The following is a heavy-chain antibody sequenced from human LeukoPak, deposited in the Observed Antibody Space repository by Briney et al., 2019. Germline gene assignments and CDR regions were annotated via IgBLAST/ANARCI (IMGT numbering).Heavy chain of an antibody. J-gene: IGHJ4*02. CDR2: ISGSGGST. CDR3: AKVRDSYCSGGTCFYFDY. V-gene: IGHV3-23*01. CDR1: GFTFSSYA. D-gene: IGHD2-15*01. Sequence: GGSLRLSCAASGFTFSSYAMSWVRQAPGKGLEWVSAISGSGGSTYYADSVKGRFTISRDNSKNTLYLQMNSLRAEDTAVYYCAKVRDSYCSGGTCFYFDYWGQGTLVTVSS.